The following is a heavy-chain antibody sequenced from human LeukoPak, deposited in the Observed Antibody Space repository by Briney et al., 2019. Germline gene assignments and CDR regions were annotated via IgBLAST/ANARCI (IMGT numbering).Heavy chain of an antibody. V-gene: IGHV3-23*01. Sequence: PGGSLRLSCAASGFTFSSYAMSWVRQAPGKGLECVSAISGSGGSTYYADSVKGRFTISRDNSKNTLYLQMNSLRAEDTAVYYCAKDGETYCSSTSCKPDYWGQGTLVTVSS. CDR2: ISGSGGST. J-gene: IGHJ4*02. CDR3: AKDGETYCSSTSCKPDY. D-gene: IGHD2-2*01. CDR1: GFTFSSYA.